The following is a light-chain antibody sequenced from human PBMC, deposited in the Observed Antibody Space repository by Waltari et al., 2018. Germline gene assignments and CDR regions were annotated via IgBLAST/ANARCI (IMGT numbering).Light chain of an antibody. Sequence: DIQMTQSPSSLSASVGDRVTITCRASQSLSNYLNWYQHKAGEAPKLLIHGAFNLQSGVPSRFSGSGSGTDFTLTISSLQPEDVATYYCQQTRSLPDTFGQGTKLEI. CDR3: QQTRSLPDT. J-gene: IGKJ2*01. V-gene: IGKV1-39*01. CDR2: GAF. CDR1: QSLSNY.